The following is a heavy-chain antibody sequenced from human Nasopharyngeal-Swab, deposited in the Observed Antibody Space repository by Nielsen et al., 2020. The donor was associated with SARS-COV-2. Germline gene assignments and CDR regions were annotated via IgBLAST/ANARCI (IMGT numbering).Heavy chain of an antibody. CDR3: ARGTVDIVSTVRPYTY. CDR2: IIPIFGTA. Sequence: SVKVSCKASGGTFSSYAISWVRQAPGQGLEWMGAIIPIFGTANYAQKFQGRVTITADESTSTVYMELSSLRSEDTAIYYCARGTVDIVSTVRPYTYWGQGTLVTVSS. V-gene: IGHV1-69*13. CDR1: GGTFSSYA. J-gene: IGHJ4*02. D-gene: IGHD5/OR15-5a*01.